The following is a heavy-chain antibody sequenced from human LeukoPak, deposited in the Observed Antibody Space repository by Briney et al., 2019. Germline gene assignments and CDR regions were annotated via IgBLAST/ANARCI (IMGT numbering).Heavy chain of an antibody. CDR2: IYYSGST. Sequence: SETLSLTCTVSGGSISSYYWSWIRQPPGKGLEWIGYIYYSGSTNYNPSLKSRVTISVDTSKNQFSLKLSSVTAADTAVYYCARGIRSGSQDYWGQGTLVTVSS. J-gene: IGHJ4*02. CDR1: GGSISSYY. CDR3: ARGIRSGSQDY. D-gene: IGHD6-19*01. V-gene: IGHV4-59*01.